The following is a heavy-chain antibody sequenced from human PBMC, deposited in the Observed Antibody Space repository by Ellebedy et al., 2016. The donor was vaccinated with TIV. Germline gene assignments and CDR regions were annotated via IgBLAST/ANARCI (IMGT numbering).Heavy chain of an antibody. Sequence: GESLKISCAASGFIVNTYYMNWVRQAPGKGLEWVSSISSYSSYVYYADSVKGRFTISRDNAENSLYLQMNSLRAGDTAVYYCARALDFCTGGNCYSYYFDHWGQGSLVTVSS. CDR1: GFIVNTYY. D-gene: IGHD2-15*01. J-gene: IGHJ4*02. CDR3: ARALDFCTGGNCYSYYFDH. CDR2: ISSYSSYV. V-gene: IGHV3-21*01.